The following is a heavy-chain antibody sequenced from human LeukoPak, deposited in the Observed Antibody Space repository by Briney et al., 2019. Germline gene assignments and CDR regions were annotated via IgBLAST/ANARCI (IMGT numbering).Heavy chain of an antibody. CDR3: ARARITMMAFDV. D-gene: IGHD3-22*01. CDR1: GYTFTSFD. Sequence: ASVKVSCKASGYTFTSFDINWVRQATGQGLEGMGWMNPNNGNTVFVQKFQGRVTMTRNTSISTAYMELSSLRSDDTAVYYCARARITMMAFDVWGQGTVVTVSS. CDR2: MNPNNGNT. V-gene: IGHV1-8*01. J-gene: IGHJ3*01.